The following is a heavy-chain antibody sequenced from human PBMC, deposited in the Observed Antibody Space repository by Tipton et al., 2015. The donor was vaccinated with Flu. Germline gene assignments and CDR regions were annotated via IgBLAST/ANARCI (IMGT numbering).Heavy chain of an antibody. J-gene: IGHJ5*02. Sequence: TLSLTCSVSGDSVNSASYYWSWIRKPPGKGPEWIGNICHTGSTNYNPSLKGRVTISLDTSKNQFSLRLASGTAADTAVYHCARDRVMSWFDPWGQGTLVTVSS. CDR1: GDSVNSASYY. V-gene: IGHV4-61*01. CDR2: ICHTGST. CDR3: ARDRVMSWFDP. D-gene: IGHD2-8*01.